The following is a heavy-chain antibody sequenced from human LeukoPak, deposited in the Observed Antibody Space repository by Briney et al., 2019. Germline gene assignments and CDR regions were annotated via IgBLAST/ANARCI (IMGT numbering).Heavy chain of an antibody. Sequence: GGSLRLSCAASGFTFSTCAMSWVRQAPGKGLEWVASVKQDESEKYYVDSVKGRFTISRDKAKNSLYLQMNSLRAEDTAVYYCVRARYSADSYYFDYWGQGTLVTVSS. CDR1: GFTFSTCA. D-gene: IGHD5-18*01. J-gene: IGHJ4*02. CDR2: VKQDESEK. V-gene: IGHV3-7*03. CDR3: VRARYSADSYYFDY.